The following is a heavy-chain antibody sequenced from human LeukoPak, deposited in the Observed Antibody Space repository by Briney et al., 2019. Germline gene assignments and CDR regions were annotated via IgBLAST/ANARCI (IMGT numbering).Heavy chain of an antibody. Sequence: GGSLRLSCAASGFTFSSYAMSWVRQAPGKGLEWVSAISGSGGSAYYADSVKGRFTISRDNSKNTLYLQMNSLRAEDTAVYYCAKGRYCSSTSCYEGLFGMDVWGQGTTVTVSS. D-gene: IGHD2-2*01. CDR3: AKGRYCSSTSCYEGLFGMDV. CDR1: GFTFSSYA. V-gene: IGHV3-23*01. J-gene: IGHJ6*02. CDR2: ISGSGGSA.